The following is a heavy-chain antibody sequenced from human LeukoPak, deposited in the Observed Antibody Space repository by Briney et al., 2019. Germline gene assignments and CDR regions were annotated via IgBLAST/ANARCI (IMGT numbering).Heavy chain of an antibody. J-gene: IGHJ5*02. Sequence: ASVKVSCKASGYTFTGYYIHWVRQAPGQGLECVGWINPNSGGTSYAQKFQGGVTMTRDTSISTAYMELSRLRSDDTAVYYCARGGSGSYFSWLDPWGQGTLVTVSS. CDR2: INPNSGGT. CDR3: ARGGSGSYFSWLDP. CDR1: GYTFTGYY. V-gene: IGHV1-2*02. D-gene: IGHD3-10*01.